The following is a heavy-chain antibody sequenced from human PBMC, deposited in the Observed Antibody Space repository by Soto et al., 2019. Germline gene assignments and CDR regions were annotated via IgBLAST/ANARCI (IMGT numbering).Heavy chain of an antibody. Sequence: GGSLRLSCAASGLTFNSYWMYWFRQAPGKGLVWVSRINSDGSSTTYADSVKGRFTISRDNAKNTLYLQMNSLRAEDTAVYYCARSLVGSGRYYAFAYWGQGTPVTVSS. J-gene: IGHJ4*02. CDR1: GLTFNSYW. CDR2: INSDGSST. V-gene: IGHV3-74*01. CDR3: ARSLVGSGRYYAFAY. D-gene: IGHD1-26*01.